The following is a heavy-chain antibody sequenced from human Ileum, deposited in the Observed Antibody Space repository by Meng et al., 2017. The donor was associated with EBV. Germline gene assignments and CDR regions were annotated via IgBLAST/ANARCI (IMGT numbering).Heavy chain of an antibody. D-gene: IGHD3-22*01. V-gene: IGHV4-4*02. J-gene: IGHJ4*02. CDR1: GGSISSSNW. CDR3: ARESYSDSSGYYSLDY. Sequence: QEQLQEAGPGLVKPSGTLSLTCAVSGGSISSSNWWSWVRQAPGKGLEWIGEIHHTESTNYNPSLKSRVTISVDKSKNQFSLKLSSVTAADTAVYYCARESYSDSSGYYSLDYWGQGSLVTVSS. CDR2: IHHTEST.